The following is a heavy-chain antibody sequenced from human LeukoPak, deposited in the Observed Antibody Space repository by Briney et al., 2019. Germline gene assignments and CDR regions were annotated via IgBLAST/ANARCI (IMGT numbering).Heavy chain of an antibody. D-gene: IGHD5-24*01. V-gene: IGHV4-61*01. Sequence: SETLSLTCTVSGGSVSSSSYYWAWIRQPPGKGLEWIGYIYYSGSTNYNPSLKSRITISVDTSKNQFSLKLTSITAADTAVYYCARVRGGTYNHYFDYWGQGTLVTVSS. CDR1: GGSVSSSSYY. CDR3: ARVRGGTYNHYFDY. J-gene: IGHJ4*02. CDR2: IYYSGST.